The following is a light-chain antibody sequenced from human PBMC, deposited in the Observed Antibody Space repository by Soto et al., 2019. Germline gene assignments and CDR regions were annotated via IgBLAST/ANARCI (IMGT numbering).Light chain of an antibody. CDR3: QQRSNWLT. Sequence: EIVLTQYPATMSLSTGERATLSCRASQSVSSYLAWYQQTPGQAPRLLIYDASNRATGIPARFSGSGSGTDLTLTISSLEPEDFSVYYCQQRSNWLTFGGGTKVEIK. J-gene: IGKJ4*01. V-gene: IGKV3-11*01. CDR2: DAS. CDR1: QSVSSY.